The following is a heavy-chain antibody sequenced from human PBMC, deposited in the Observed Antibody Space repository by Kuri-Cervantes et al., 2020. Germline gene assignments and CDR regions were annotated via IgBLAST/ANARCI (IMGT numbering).Heavy chain of an antibody. V-gene: IGHV1-69*13. CDR2: IIPIFGTA. J-gene: IGHJ4*02. CDR1: GGTFSSYA. CDR3: ATLGLLREDLDFDY. D-gene: IGHD2-15*01. Sequence: SVKVSCKASGGTFSSYAISWVRQAPGQGLEWMGGIIPIFGTANYAQKFQGRVTITADESTSTAYIELSSLRSEDTAVYYCATLGLLREDLDFDYWGPGNLVIVSS.